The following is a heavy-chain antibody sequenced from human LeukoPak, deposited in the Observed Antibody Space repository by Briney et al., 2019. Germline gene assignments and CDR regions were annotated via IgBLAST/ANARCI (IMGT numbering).Heavy chain of an antibody. CDR3: ANHRYCSSTSCYRRDAFDI. CDR1: GGTFSSYA. V-gene: IGHV1-69*13. J-gene: IGHJ3*02. Sequence: ASVKVSCKASGGTFSSYAISWVRQAPGQGLEWMGGIIPIFGTADYAQKFQGRVTITADESTSTAYMELSSLRSEDTAVYYCANHRYCSSTSCYRRDAFDIWGQGTMVTVSS. D-gene: IGHD2-2*02. CDR2: IIPIFGTA.